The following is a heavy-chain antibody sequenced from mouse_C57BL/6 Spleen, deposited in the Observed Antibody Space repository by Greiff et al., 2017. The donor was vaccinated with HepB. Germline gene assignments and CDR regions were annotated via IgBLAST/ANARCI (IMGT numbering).Heavy chain of an antibody. Sequence: QVQLQQSGPELVKPGASVKLSCKASGYTFTSYDINWVKQRPGQGLEWIGWIYPRDGSTKYNEKFKGKATLTVDTSSSTAYMELHSLTSEDSAVYFCARGHYGSSSFYAMDYWGQGTSVTVSS. CDR1: GYTFTSYD. V-gene: IGHV1-85*01. CDR3: ARGHYGSSSFYAMDY. D-gene: IGHD1-1*01. CDR2: IYPRDGST. J-gene: IGHJ4*01.